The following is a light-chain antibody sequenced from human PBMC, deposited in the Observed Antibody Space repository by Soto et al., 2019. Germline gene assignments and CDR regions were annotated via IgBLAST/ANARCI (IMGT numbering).Light chain of an antibody. V-gene: IGKV1-17*01. Sequence: DIQMTQSPSSLSASLGDRVTITCRASPDISSDLGWYQQKPGKAPKRLIYAGSSLHSGVPSRFTGSGSGTEFTFTISSVQPEDFATYYCLQDNSYPLTFGRGTKVDIK. CDR3: LQDNSYPLT. J-gene: IGKJ4*01. CDR2: AGS. CDR1: PDISSD.